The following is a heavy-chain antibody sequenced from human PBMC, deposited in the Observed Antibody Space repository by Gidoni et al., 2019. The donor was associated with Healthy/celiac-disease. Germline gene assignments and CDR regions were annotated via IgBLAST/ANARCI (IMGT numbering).Heavy chain of an antibody. CDR3: AKDLRKSNWNYFDY. D-gene: IGHD1-20*01. CDR2: ISGSGGST. CDR1: GSPFSSYA. Sequence: EVQLLESGGGLVQPGGSLRRSCAASGSPFSSYAMSWVRQAPGKGLDWVSAISGSGGSTYYADSVKGRFTISRDNSKTTLYLQMNSLRAEDTAVYYCAKDLRKSNWNYFDYWCQGTLVTVSS. J-gene: IGHJ4*02. V-gene: IGHV3-23*01.